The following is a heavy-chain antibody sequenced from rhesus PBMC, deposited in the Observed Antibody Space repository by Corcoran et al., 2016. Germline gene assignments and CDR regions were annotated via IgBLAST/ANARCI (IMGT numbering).Heavy chain of an antibody. CDR1: GGSISGYSL. Sequence: QVQLQESGPGVVKPSETLSLTCAVSGGSISGYSLWSWIRQPPGKGLEWIGYIYGGSGRTSYNPSLKNRVTISKDTSKNQFSLKLSSVTAADTAVYYCARDHVAAAGTDIIYYFDYWGQGVLVTVSS. D-gene: IGHD6-25*01. CDR2: IYGGSGRT. J-gene: IGHJ4*01. CDR3: ARDHVAAAGTDIIYYFDY. V-gene: IGHV4S7*01.